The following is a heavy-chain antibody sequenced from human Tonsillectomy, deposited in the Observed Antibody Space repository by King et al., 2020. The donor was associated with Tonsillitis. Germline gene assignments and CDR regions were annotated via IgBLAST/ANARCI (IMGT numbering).Heavy chain of an antibody. V-gene: IGHV4-4*07. D-gene: IGHD2-8*01. J-gene: IGHJ5*02. CDR3: ARTHLPVMGGGHFWFDP. CDR1: GGSISSYY. Sequence: VQLQESGPGLVKPSETLSLTCTVSGGSISSYYWSWIRQPAGKGLEWIGRIYTRGSTNYNPPLQSRVTMSVDTSKNQFPLKLSSVTAADTAVYYCARTHLPVMGGGHFWFDPWGQGTLVTVSS. CDR2: IYTRGST.